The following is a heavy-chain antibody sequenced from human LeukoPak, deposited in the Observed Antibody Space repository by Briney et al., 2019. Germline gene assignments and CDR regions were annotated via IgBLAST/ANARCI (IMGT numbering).Heavy chain of an antibody. CDR1: GFTFSNYW. Sequence: GGSLRLSCAASGFTFSNYWMHWVRQTPGKGLVWVSRINRDGSSTNYPDPVKGRFTSSSTNAKNTSYLQIAMLTADTTAVYYCARGQEATGFYFDSWGQGNLVTVSS. D-gene: IGHD1-14*01. J-gene: IGHJ4*02. CDR3: ARGQEATGFYFDS. CDR2: INRDGSST. V-gene: IGHV3-74*01.